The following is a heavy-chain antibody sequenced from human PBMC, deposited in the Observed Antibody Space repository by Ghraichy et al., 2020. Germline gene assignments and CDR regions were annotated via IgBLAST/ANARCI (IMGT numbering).Heavy chain of an antibody. CDR3: VIDRYYTSGRYSDQQFDH. CDR2: IKSKADGGAT. CDR1: GFTFSNAW. J-gene: IGHJ5*02. V-gene: IGHV3-15*01. Sequence: LSLTCAASGFTFSNAWMSWVRQAPGKGLEWVARIKSKADGGATHYAAPVQGRLTISRDDSENTLYLEMNTLKSEDTALYYCVIDRYYTSGRYSDQQFDHWGQGTLVIVSS. D-gene: IGHD3-10*01.